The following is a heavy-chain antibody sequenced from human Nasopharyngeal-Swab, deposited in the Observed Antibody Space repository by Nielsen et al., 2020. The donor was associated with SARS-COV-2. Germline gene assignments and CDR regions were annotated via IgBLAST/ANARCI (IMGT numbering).Heavy chain of an antibody. CDR2: IKSKTDGGTT. CDR3: TTVGQYYYDSSGYNQISYYFDY. D-gene: IGHD3-22*01. CDR1: GFTFSNAW. V-gene: IGHV3-15*01. Sequence: GESLKISCAASGFTFSNAWMSWVRQAPGKGLEWVGRIKSKTDGGTTDYAAPVKGRFTISRDDSKNTLYLQMNSLKTEDTAVYYYTTVGQYYYDSSGYNQISYYFDYWGQGTLVTVSS. J-gene: IGHJ4*02.